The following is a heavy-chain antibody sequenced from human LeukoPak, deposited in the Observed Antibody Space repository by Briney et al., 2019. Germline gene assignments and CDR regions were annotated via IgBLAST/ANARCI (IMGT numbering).Heavy chain of an antibody. Sequence: SETLSLTCAAYGGSISGYYWSWIRQPPGKGLEWIGEINHSGNTNYNPSLKSRVTMSVDTSRNQLSLKLTSVTAADTAVYYCARDESTGSGWGQGTLVTVSS. CDR1: GGSISGYY. CDR3: ARDESTGSG. D-gene: IGHD3-10*01. CDR2: INHSGNT. V-gene: IGHV4-34*01. J-gene: IGHJ4*02.